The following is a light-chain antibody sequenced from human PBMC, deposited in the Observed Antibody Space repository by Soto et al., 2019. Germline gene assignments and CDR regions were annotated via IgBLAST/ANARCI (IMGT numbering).Light chain of an antibody. Sequence: EIVLTQSPGTLCLSPGERATLSCRASQSVSSSYLAWYQQKPGQAPRLLIYGASTRATGIPARFSGSGSGTEFTLTISSLQSEDFAVYYCQQYNNWPITFGQGTRLEIK. CDR1: QSVSSSY. CDR2: GAS. V-gene: IGKV3-15*01. J-gene: IGKJ5*01. CDR3: QQYNNWPIT.